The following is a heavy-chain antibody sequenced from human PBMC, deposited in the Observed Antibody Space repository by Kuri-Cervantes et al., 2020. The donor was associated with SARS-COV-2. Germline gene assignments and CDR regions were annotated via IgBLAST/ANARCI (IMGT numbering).Heavy chain of an antibody. CDR1: GGTFSSYA. D-gene: IGHD3-3*01. Sequence: SVKVSCKASGGTFSSYAISWVRQAPGQGLEWMGRIIPILGIANYAQKFQGRVTITADKSTSTAYMELNSLRAEDTAVYYCARDNGFLEWLLYGPNYYYYGMDVWGQGTTVTVSS. V-gene: IGHV1-69*04. CDR3: ARDNGFLEWLLYGPNYYYYGMDV. CDR2: IIPILGIA. J-gene: IGHJ6*02.